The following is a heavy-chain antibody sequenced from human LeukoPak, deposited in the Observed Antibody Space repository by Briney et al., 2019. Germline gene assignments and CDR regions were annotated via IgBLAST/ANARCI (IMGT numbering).Heavy chain of an antibody. Sequence: GGSLRLSCAASGFTFSSYEMNWVRQAPGKGLEWVGNIQPDGREQYPVDSVKGRFTISRDNARNSLFLQMNSLRVEDTAVYYCASQSYARFDPWGQGTLVTVSS. D-gene: IGHD3-16*01. CDR2: IQPDGREQ. V-gene: IGHV3-7*01. CDR3: ASQSYARFDP. CDR1: GFTFSSYE. J-gene: IGHJ5*02.